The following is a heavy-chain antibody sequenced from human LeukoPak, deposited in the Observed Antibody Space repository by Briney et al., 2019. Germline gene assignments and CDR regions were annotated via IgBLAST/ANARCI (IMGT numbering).Heavy chain of an antibody. J-gene: IGHJ4*02. V-gene: IGHV6-1*01. CDR1: GDSVSSNSDA. D-gene: IGHD6-13*01. CDR3: ARSAAGAVDY. Sequence: SQTLSLTCAISGDSVSSNSDAWNWIRQSPSRGLEWLGRTYYRSKWYNDYAASVKSRITINPDTSKNQFSLQLNSVTAEDSAVYYCARSAAGAVDYWGQGTLVNVSS. CDR2: TYYRSKWYN.